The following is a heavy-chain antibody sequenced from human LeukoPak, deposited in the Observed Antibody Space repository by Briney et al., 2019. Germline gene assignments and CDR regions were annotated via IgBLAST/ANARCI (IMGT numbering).Heavy chain of an antibody. CDR2: IYSGGST. CDR1: GFTVGSNS. CDR3: ARLWGGYRDAFDI. J-gene: IGHJ3*02. D-gene: IGHD3-16*02. V-gene: IGHV3-53*01. Sequence: GGSLRLSCTVSGFTVGSNSMSWVRQAPGKGLEWVSVIYSGGSTYYADSVKGRFTISRDNSKNTLYLQMNSLRAEDTAVYYCARLWGGYRDAFDIWGQGTMVTVSS.